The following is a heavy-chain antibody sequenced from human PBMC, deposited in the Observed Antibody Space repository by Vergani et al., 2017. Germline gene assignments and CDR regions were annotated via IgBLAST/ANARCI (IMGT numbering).Heavy chain of an antibody. CDR2: IDPSDSYT. Sequence: DVQLVQSGAEVKKPGESLRISCKGSGYSFTSYWISWVRQMPGKGLEWMGTIDPSDSYTNYSPSFQGHVTISADKSISTAYLQWSSLKASDTAMYYCARQVAVAGKWWGPYYYYDMDVWGQGTTVTVSS. CDR3: ARQVAVAGKWWGPYYYYDMDV. V-gene: IGHV5-10-1*01. CDR1: GYSFTSYW. J-gene: IGHJ6*02. D-gene: IGHD6-19*01.